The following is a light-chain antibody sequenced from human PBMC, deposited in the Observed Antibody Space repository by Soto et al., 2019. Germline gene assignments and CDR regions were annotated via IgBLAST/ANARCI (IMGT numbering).Light chain of an antibody. J-gene: IGLJ2*01. CDR1: SSDVGGYNY. CDR2: DVS. CDR3: SSYTSSSTLYVV. Sequence: QSVLTQPASVSGSPGQSITISCTGTSSDVGGYNYVSWYQQHPGKAPKLMIYDVSNRPSGVSNRFSGSKSGNTASLTISGLQAEDEADYYCSSYTSSSTLYVVFGGGTKLNVL. V-gene: IGLV2-14*01.